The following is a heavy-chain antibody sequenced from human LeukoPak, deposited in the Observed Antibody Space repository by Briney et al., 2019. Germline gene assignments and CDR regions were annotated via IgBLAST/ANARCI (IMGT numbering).Heavy chain of an antibody. CDR3: ARSAAGFDY. D-gene: IGHD6-13*01. J-gene: IGHJ4*02. CDR2: IYWDDDK. Sequence: QTLTLTCTFSGFSLSISGVGVGWIRQPPGKALEWLALIYWDDDKHYSPSLITRLTITKDTSKNQVVLTMTNMDPIDTATYYCARSAAGFDYWGQGTLVTVSS. V-gene: IGHV2-5*02. CDR1: GFSLSISGVG.